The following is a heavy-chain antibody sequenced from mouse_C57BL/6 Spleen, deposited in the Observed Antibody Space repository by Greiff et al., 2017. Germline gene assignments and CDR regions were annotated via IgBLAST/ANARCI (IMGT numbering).Heavy chain of an antibody. J-gene: IGHJ4*01. Sequence: EVHLVESEGGLVQPGSSMKLSCTASGFTFSDYYMAWVRQVPEKGLEWVANINYDGSSTYYLDSLQSRFIISRDNAKNILYLQMSSLKSEDTATYYGARGGRLPLAMDYWGQGTSVTVSS. CDR3: ARGGRLPLAMDY. D-gene: IGHD3-2*02. CDR2: INYDGSST. V-gene: IGHV5-16*01. CDR1: GFTFSDYY.